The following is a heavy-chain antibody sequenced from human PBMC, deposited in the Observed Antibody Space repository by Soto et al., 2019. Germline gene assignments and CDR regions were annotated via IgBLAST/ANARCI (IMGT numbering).Heavy chain of an antibody. D-gene: IGHD2-15*01. J-gene: IGHJ5*02. Sequence: QSQTLSLTCAISGDSVSSNSAAWNWIRQSPSRGLEWLGRTYYRSKWYNDYAVAVKSRISINPDTSKNQFSLQLHSVTPEDTAVYYCARDKESYCSGGSCYSGWFDPWGQGTLVTVSS. CDR3: ARDKESYCSGGSCYSGWFDP. CDR1: GDSVSSNSAA. CDR2: TYYRSKWYN. V-gene: IGHV6-1*01.